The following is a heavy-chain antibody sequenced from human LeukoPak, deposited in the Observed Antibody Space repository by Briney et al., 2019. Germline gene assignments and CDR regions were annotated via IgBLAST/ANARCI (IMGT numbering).Heavy chain of an antibody. CDR1: GFTFSVSA. CDR2: IRNKANNYAT. J-gene: IGHJ4*02. Sequence: VGSLRLSCAASGFTFSVSAIYWVRQPSGKGRGWVGRIRNKANNYATAYAASVKGRFTISREDSKNTAYLQMNSLKTEDTPVYYCTYTSSSGVVYWGQGALVTVSS. CDR3: TYTSSSGVVY. V-gene: IGHV3-73*01. D-gene: IGHD6-6*01.